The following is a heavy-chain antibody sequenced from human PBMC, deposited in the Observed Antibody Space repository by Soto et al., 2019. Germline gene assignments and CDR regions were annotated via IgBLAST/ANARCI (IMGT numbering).Heavy chain of an antibody. CDR1: GFTFRTYA. J-gene: IGHJ4*02. V-gene: IGHV3-30*18. CDR2: ISSDGSDK. D-gene: IGHD3-16*01. CDR3: AKGGRWLQPYYFDY. Sequence: QVQLVESGGGVVQPGRSLRLSREATGFTFRTYAMHWVRQAPGKGMEWVAVISSDGSDKYYVDSVKGRFTISRDNCKNTLYMEMNSLGAEDTAVYSCAKGGRWLQPYYFDYRGQGTLVTVSS.